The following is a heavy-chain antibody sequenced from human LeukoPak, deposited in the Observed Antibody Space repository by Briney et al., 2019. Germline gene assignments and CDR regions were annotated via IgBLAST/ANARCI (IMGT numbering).Heavy chain of an antibody. J-gene: IGHJ6*02. D-gene: IGHD1-26*01. CDR2: ISYDGSNK. CDR3: ASGGGTNVGDYYYGMDV. Sequence: PGRSLRPSCAASGFTFSSYAMHWVRQAPGKGLEWVAVISYDGSNKYYADSVKGRFTISRDNTKNTLYLQMNSLRAEDTAVYYCASGGGTNVGDYYYGMDVWGQGTTVTVSS. CDR1: GFTFSSYA. V-gene: IGHV3-30*14.